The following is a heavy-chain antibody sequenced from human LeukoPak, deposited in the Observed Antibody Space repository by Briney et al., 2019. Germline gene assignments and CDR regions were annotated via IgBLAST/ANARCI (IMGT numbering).Heavy chain of an antibody. Sequence: PGGSLRLSCAASGFNFSRNGMHWVRQAPGQGLEWVAFIRFDGTNKFYGASVRGRFIISRDNSKNTLYLQMNSLRAEATAVYYCVRDFDDVNGDYYYIPEYWGRGMLVAVSS. CDR2: IRFDGTNK. J-gene: IGHJ4*02. CDR3: VRDFDDVNGDYYYIPEY. D-gene: IGHD3-22*01. V-gene: IGHV3-30*02. CDR1: GFNFSRNG.